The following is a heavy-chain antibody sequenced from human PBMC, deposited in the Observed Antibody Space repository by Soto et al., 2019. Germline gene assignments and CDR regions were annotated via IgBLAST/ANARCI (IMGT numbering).Heavy chain of an antibody. Sequence: TSETLSLTCTVSGGSISSYYWSWIRQPPGKGLEWIGYIYYSGSTNYNPSLKRRVTISVDTSKNQFSLKLSSVTAADTAVYYCARYGKRWWFDPWGQGTLVTVSS. CDR1: GGSISSYY. J-gene: IGHJ5*02. V-gene: IGHV4-59*01. CDR3: ARYGKRWWFDP. D-gene: IGHD3-16*01. CDR2: IYYSGST.